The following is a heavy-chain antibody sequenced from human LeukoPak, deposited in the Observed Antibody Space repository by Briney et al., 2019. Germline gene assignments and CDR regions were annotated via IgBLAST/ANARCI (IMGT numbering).Heavy chain of an antibody. J-gene: IGHJ4*02. Sequence: PGGSLRLSCAASGFTFSSFSMNWVRQAPGKGLEWVSYISSSGSTIYYADSVKGRFTISRDNAKNSLYLQMNSLRAEDTAVYYCAREGPYSCFDYWGQGTLVTVSS. CDR2: ISSSGSTI. CDR3: AREGPYSCFDY. CDR1: GFTFSSFS. D-gene: IGHD2-15*01. V-gene: IGHV3-48*04.